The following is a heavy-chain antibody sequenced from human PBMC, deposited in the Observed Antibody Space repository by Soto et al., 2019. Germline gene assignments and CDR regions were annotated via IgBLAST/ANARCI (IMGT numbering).Heavy chain of an antibody. Sequence: EVQLVESGGGSVQPGGSLRLSCAASGFTFSSYWMHWVRQAPGKGLVCVSRISSDGSSTTYADSVKGRFTISRDNAKNTLYLQMNTLRLEDSGVYDCSRGYMATVWPFGYLGQGTLATVSS. CDR1: GFTFSSYW. D-gene: IGHD4-4*01. J-gene: IGHJ4*02. CDR2: ISSDGSST. V-gene: IGHV3-74*01. CDR3: SRGYMATVWPFGY.